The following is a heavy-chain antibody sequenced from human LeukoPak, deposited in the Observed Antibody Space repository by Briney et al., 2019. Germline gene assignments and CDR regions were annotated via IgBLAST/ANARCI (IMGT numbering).Heavy chain of an antibody. CDR1: GFTFSDYY. CDR2: IYSGGST. D-gene: IGHD5-12*01. V-gene: IGHV3-66*01. Sequence: PGGSLRLSCAASGFTFSDYYMSWVRQAPGKGLEWVSVIYSGGSTYDADSVKGRFTISRDNSKNTLYLQMNSLRVEDTAVYYCARGGEYSDLLAYWGQGTLVTISS. J-gene: IGHJ4*02. CDR3: ARGGEYSDLLAY.